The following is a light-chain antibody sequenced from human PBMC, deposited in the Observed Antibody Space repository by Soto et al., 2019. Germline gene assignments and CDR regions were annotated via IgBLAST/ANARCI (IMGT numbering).Light chain of an antibody. CDR2: GAS. CDR3: QQYGSSTLT. J-gene: IGKJ4*01. V-gene: IGKV3-20*01. CDR1: QNVNMN. Sequence: PGERATLSCRASQNVNMNLAWYQQKPGQAPRLLIYGASSRDTGIPDRFSGSGSGTAFTLTISRLEHEDVEVYYCQQYGSSTLTFGGGTKVDIK.